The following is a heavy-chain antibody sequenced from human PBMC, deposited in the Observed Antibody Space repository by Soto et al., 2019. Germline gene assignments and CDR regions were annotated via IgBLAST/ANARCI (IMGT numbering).Heavy chain of an antibody. CDR3: ARDYDGFDY. Sequence: SETLSLTCDVSSVSITSSNWWTWVRQPPGEGLEWLGKISHSGTVNYNATLRSRVTISVDKPKNQLSLKLMSVTAADTAAYYCARDYDGFDYWGPGILVTVSS. J-gene: IGHJ4*02. V-gene: IGHV4-4*02. D-gene: IGHD3-16*01. CDR2: ISHSGTV. CDR1: SVSITSSNW.